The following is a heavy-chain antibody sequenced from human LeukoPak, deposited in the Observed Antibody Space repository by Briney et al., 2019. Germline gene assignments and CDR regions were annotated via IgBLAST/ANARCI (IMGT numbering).Heavy chain of an antibody. CDR3: ARDFRFHDDY. Sequence: GGSLRLSCAASGFTVSSTYMNWVRQAPGKGLEWVSSITSSSTYTYYADSVKGRYTISRDNAKNSVYLQMNSLRVEDTAVYYCARDFRFHDDYWGQGTLVTVSS. CDR2: ITSSSTYT. CDR1: GFTVSSTY. V-gene: IGHV3-21*01. J-gene: IGHJ4*02.